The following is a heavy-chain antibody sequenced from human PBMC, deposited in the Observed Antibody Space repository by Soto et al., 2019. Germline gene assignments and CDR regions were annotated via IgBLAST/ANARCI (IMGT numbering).Heavy chain of an antibody. D-gene: IGHD1-26*01. CDR1: GFTFSSYW. J-gene: IGHJ3*01. V-gene: IGHV3-7*01. Sequence: PGGSLRLSCAASGFTFSSYWMSWVRQAPGKGLEWVANIKPDGSDKKYVDSVKGRFTISRDNAKHSIYLQMTSLRAEDTALYHCASYSGSYAFEEWGQGTMVTVSS. CDR3: ASYSGSYAFEE. CDR2: IKPDGSDK.